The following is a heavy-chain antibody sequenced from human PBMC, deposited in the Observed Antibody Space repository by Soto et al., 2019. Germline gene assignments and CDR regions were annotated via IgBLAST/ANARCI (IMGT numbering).Heavy chain of an antibody. Sequence: SETLSLTCTVSGGSISSSSYYWGWIRQPPGKGLEWIGSIYYSGSTYYNPSLKSRVTISVDTSKNQFSLKLSSVTAADTAVYYCARSHYPGDYFDYWGQGTRVTVSS. CDR3: ARSHYPGDYFDY. CDR2: IYYSGST. V-gene: IGHV4-39*01. J-gene: IGHJ4*02. D-gene: IGHD1-26*01. CDR1: GGSISSSSYY.